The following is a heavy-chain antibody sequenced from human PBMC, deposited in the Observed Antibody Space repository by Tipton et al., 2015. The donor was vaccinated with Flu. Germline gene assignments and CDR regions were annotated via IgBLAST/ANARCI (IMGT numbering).Heavy chain of an antibody. D-gene: IGHD2-8*01. V-gene: IGHV1-69*01. CDR2: IIPIFGST. Sequence: QVQLVQSGAEVKKPGSSVKVSCKASGGTFSSYAINWVRQAPGQGLEWMGGIIPIFGSTNYAQKFQGRVTVTADESTNTAYMKLSSLRSEDTAVYYCARSLPRGLVMVYASDYFDLWGQGTLVTVSS. CDR3: ARSLPRGLVMVYASDYFDL. J-gene: IGHJ4*02. CDR1: GGTFSSYA.